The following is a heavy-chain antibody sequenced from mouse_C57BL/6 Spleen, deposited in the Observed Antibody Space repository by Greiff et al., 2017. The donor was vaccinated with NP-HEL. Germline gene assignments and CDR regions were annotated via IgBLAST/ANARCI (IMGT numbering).Heavy chain of an antibody. CDR3: ARPHYGNFFAY. Sequence: QVQLQPSGAELARPGASVKLSCKASGYTFKSYGISWVKQRTGQGLEWIGEIYPRSGNTYYNEKFKGKATLTADKSSSTAYMELRSLTSEDSAVYFCARPHYGNFFAYWGQGTLVTVSA. CDR1: GYTFKSYG. J-gene: IGHJ3*01. D-gene: IGHD2-1*01. V-gene: IGHV1-81*01. CDR2: IYPRSGNT.